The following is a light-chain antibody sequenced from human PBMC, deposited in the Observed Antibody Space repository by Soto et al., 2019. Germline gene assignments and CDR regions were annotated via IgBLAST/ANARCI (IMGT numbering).Light chain of an antibody. Sequence: EIVLTQSPGTLSLSPGERATLSCRASQSVSNNYLAWYQQKPGQAPRLLIYGASNRATGTPDRFSGSGSGTDFTLTISRLEPEDVAVYYCQQYGSSGTFGQGTKVDIK. V-gene: IGKV3-20*01. CDR1: QSVSNNY. J-gene: IGKJ1*01. CDR2: GAS. CDR3: QQYGSSGT.